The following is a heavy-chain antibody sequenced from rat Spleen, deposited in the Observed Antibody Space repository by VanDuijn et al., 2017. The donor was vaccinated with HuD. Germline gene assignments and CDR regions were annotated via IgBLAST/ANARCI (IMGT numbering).Heavy chain of an antibody. CDR3: TRAGYGGYTA. CDR1: GFSLTDYS. CDR2: MWSGGST. D-gene: IGHD1-11*01. J-gene: IGHJ2*01. Sequence: VQLKESGPGLVQPSQTLSLTCTVSGFSLTDYSVHWVRQPPGKGLEWMGVMWSGGSTAYDSALRSRLSISRDTSKSQVFLKMNSLQTEDTAIYFCTRAGYGGYTAWGQGVMVTVSS. V-gene: IGHV2S63*01.